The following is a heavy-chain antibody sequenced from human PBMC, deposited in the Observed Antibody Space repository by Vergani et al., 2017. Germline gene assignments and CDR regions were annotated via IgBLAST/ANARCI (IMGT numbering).Heavy chain of an antibody. CDR1: GYTFTSYY. V-gene: IGHV1-46*03. CDR2: INPSGGST. D-gene: IGHD2-2*01. Sequence: QVQPVQSGAEVKKPGASVKVSCKASGYTFTSYYMHWVRPAPGQGLEWMGIINPSGGSTSYAQKFQGRVTMTRDTSTSTVYMELSSLRSEDTAVYYCARVGYCSSTSCPIFDYWGQGTLVTVSS. CDR3: ARVGYCSSTSCPIFDY. J-gene: IGHJ4*02.